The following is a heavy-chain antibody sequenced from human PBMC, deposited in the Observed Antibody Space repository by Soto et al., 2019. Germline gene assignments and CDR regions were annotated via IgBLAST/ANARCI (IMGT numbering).Heavy chain of an antibody. CDR1: VGSFSSYY. V-gene: IGHV4-59*01. D-gene: IGHD3-22*01. J-gene: IGHJ6*02. CDR3: ARDYYYDSRGYPGAYYYGMDV. Sequence: SETLSLTCPVSVGSFSSYYWSWIRQPPGKGLEWIGHIYYSGRTNYNPSLKSRVTISGDTSKNQLSLELSSVTAADTAVYYCARDYYYDSRGYPGAYYYGMDVWGQGTTVTVS. CDR2: IYYSGRT.